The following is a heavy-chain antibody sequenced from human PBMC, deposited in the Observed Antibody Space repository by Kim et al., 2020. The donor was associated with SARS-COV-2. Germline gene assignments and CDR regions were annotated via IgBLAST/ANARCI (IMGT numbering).Heavy chain of an antibody. D-gene: IGHD3-10*01. J-gene: IGHJ4*02. CDR2: IIPIFGTA. V-gene: IGHV1-69*13. Sequence: SVKVSCKASGGTFSSYAISWVRQAPGQGLEWMGGIIPIFGTANYAQKFQGRVTITADESTSTAYMELSSLRSEDTAVYYCARDRGGTYGSGSYGLVDYWGQGTLVTVSS. CDR1: GGTFSSYA. CDR3: ARDRGGTYGSGSYGLVDY.